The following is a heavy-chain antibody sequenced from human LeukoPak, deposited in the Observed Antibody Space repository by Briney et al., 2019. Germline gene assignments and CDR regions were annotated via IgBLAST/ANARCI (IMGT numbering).Heavy chain of an antibody. D-gene: IGHD1-7*01. J-gene: IGHJ6*04. CDR1: GFTFSSYS. V-gene: IGHV3-21*01. Sequence: PGGSLRLSCAASGFTFSSYSMNWVRQAPGKGLGWVSSISSSSSYIYYADSVKGRFTISRDNAKNSLFLQMNSLRAEDTAVYYCARDQGWNYQWGDVWGKGTTVTVSS. CDR3: ARDQGWNYQWGDV. CDR2: ISSSSSYI.